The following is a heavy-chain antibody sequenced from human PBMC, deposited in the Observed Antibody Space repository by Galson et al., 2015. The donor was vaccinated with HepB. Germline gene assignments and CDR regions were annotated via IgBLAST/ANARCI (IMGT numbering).Heavy chain of an antibody. D-gene: IGHD3-3*01. CDR3: AREGGPYDYWSGLDY. CDR2: IWSGGSNK. J-gene: IGHJ4*02. V-gene: IGHV3-33*01. Sequence: SLRLSCAASGFTFRTHGMNWVRQAPGKGLEWVAGIWSGGSNKYYADSVEGRFTISRDNSKNALYLQMNSLRAEDTAVYYCAREGGPYDYWSGLDYWGQGTLVTVSS. CDR1: GFTFRTHG.